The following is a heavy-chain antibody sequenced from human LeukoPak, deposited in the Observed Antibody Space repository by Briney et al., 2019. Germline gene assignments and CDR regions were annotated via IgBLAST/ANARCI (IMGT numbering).Heavy chain of an antibody. V-gene: IGHV3-30-3*01. J-gene: IGHJ4*02. CDR3: ARGDLPQYYFDY. CDR1: GFTFSSYA. D-gene: IGHD5-24*01. CDR2: ISYDGSNK. Sequence: PGGSLRLSCAASGFTFSSYAMHWVRQAPGKGLEWVAVISYDGSNKYYADSVKGRFTISRHNSKNTLYLQMYSLRAEDTAVYYCARGDLPQYYFDYWGQGTLVTVSS.